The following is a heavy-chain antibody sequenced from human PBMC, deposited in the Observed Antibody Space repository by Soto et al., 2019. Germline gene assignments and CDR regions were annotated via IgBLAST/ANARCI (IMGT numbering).Heavy chain of an antibody. Sequence: EVQLVESGGGLVQPGRSLRLSCAASGFTFDDYAMHWVRQAPGKGLEWVSGISWNSGSIGYADSVKGRFTISRDTAKNSLYLQMNSLTAEDTALYYCAKVPYYYYTDVWGKGTTVTVSS. CDR1: GFTFDDYA. CDR3: AKVPYYYYTDV. J-gene: IGHJ6*03. CDR2: ISWNSGSI. V-gene: IGHV3-9*01.